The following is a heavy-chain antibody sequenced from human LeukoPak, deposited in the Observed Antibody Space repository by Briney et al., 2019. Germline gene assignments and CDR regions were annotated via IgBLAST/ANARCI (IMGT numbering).Heavy chain of an antibody. CDR2: IKQDGSEK. Sequence: PGGSLRLSCAASGFTFSSYWMSWVRQAPWKGLEWVANIKQDGSEKYYVDSVKGRFTISRDNAKNSLYLQMNSLRAEDTAVYYCARVPLGAMVRGTSYFDYWGQGTLVTVSS. V-gene: IGHV3-7*01. J-gene: IGHJ4*02. CDR1: GFTFSSYW. D-gene: IGHD3-10*01. CDR3: ARVPLGAMVRGTSYFDY.